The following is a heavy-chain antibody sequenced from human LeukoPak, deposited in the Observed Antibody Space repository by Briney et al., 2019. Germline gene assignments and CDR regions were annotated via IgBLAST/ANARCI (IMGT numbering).Heavy chain of an antibody. CDR3: AKDIITIFGVATSIWDAFDI. V-gene: IGHV3-23*01. D-gene: IGHD3-3*01. CDR2: ISGSGGST. Sequence: PGGSLRLSCAASGFTFSSYAMSWVRQAPGEGLEWVSAISGSGGSTYYADSVKGRFTISRDNSKNTLYLQMNSLRAEDTAVYYCAKDIITIFGVATSIWDAFDIWGQGTMVTVSS. J-gene: IGHJ3*02. CDR1: GFTFSSYA.